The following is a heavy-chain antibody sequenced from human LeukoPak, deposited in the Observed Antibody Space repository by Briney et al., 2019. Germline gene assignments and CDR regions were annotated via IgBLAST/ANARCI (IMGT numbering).Heavy chain of an antibody. V-gene: IGHV1-2*02. CDR2: INPNSGDT. J-gene: IGHJ3*02. D-gene: IGHD3-16*01. CDR1: GYTFTAYS. CDR3: ARASGGGQTSFDI. Sequence: ASVKVSCKASGYTFTAYSMHWVRQAPGLGLEWMGWINPNSGDTKNAQNFQGRVTMTRDTSISTVYMELSSLRSDDTAVFYCARASGGGQTSFDIWGQGTVVTVSS.